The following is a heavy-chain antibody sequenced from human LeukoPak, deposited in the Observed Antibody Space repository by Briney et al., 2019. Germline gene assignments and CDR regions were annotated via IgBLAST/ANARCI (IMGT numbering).Heavy chain of an antibody. V-gene: IGHV4-39*01. D-gene: IGHD3-10*01. CDR3: SRPRYYYGSGSYLFNWFDP. CDR1: GGSIRSTEYY. Sequence: SETLSLTCTVSGGSIRSTEYYWGWIRQPPGKGLEWIGTIYYGGSTHYNPYLRSRVTISVDTSKNQFSLRLSPVTAADTAVYYCSRPRYYYGSGSYLFNWFDPWGQGTLVTVSS. J-gene: IGHJ5*02. CDR2: IYYGGST.